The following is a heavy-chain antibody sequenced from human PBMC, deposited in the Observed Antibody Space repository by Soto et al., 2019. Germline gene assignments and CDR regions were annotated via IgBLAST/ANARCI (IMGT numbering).Heavy chain of an antibody. J-gene: IGHJ4*02. CDR3: ARGLNGYLHYFDY. D-gene: IGHD5-18*01. CDR2: INAGNGNT. V-gene: IGHV1-3*01. CDR1: GYTFTSYA. Sequence: QVQLVQSGAEVKKPGASVKVSCKASGYTFTSYAMHWVRQAPGQSLERMGWINAGNGNTKYSQKFQGRVTITRDTSASTAYMELSSLRSEDTAVYYCARGLNGYLHYFDYWCQGTLVTVSS.